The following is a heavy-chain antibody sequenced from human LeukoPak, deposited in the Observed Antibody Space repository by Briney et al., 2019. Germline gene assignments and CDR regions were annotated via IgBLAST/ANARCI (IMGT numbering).Heavy chain of an antibody. D-gene: IGHD5-24*01. CDR2: IKSKTDGGTT. Sequence: GGSLRLSCAASGFTFSNAWMNWVRQAPGKGLEWVGRIKSKTDGGTTDYAAPVKGRFTISRDDSKNTLYLQMNSLKTEDTAVYYCTTSAEMATIPFDYWGQGTLVTVSS. CDR3: TTSAEMATIPFDY. CDR1: GFTFSNAW. V-gene: IGHV3-15*01. J-gene: IGHJ4*02.